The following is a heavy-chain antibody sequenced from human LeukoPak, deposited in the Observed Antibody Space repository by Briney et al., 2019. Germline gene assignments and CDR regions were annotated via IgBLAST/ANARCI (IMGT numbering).Heavy chain of an antibody. D-gene: IGHD3-16*01. CDR3: AREIGGSATWYFDL. CDR2: LNWNGGST. V-gene: IGHV3-20*01. CDR1: GFTFDDYA. J-gene: IGHJ2*01. Sequence: GGSLRLSCAASGFTFDDYAMSWVRQVPGKGLEWVSALNWNGGSTAYAASVEGRFTISRDNARNSLYLQMSSLRAEDTAFYHCAREIGGSATWYFDLWGRGTLVTVSS.